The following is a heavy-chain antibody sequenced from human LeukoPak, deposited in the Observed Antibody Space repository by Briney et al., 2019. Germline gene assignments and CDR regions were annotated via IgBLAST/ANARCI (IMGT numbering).Heavy chain of an antibody. CDR3: ARESGSLDAFDI. J-gene: IGHJ3*02. CDR1: GGSISSYY. Sequence: PSETLSLTCTVSGGSISSYYWSWIRQPPGKGLGWIGCIYYSGSTNDNPSLKSRVTISVDTSKNQFSLKLTSVTAADTAVYYCARESGSLDAFDIWGQGTMVTVSS. D-gene: IGHD3-10*01. V-gene: IGHV4-59*01. CDR2: IYYSGST.